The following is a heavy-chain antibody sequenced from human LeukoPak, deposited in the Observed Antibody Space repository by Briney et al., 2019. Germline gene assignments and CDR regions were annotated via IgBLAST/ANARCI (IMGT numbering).Heavy chain of an antibody. D-gene: IGHD3-3*01. V-gene: IGHV4-34*01. J-gene: IGHJ3*02. CDR3: ARVRAPYYDFWSGYYIDAFDI. CDR2: INHSGST. CDR1: GGSFSGYY. Sequence: SETLSLTCAVYGGSFSGYYWSWIRQPPGKGLEWIGEINHSGSTNYNPSLKSRVTISVDTSKNQFSLKLSSMTAADTAVYYCARVRAPYYDFWSGYYIDAFDIWGQGTMVTVSP.